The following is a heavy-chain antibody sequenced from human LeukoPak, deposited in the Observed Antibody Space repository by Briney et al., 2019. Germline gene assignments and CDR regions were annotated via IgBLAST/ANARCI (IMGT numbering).Heavy chain of an antibody. D-gene: IGHD3-22*01. CDR3: AREREYYYDSSGYYSDAFDI. CDR1: GGSITSYF. CDR2: FYDSGGT. V-gene: IGHV4-59*01. Sequence: SETLSLTCAVSGGSITSYFWSWIRQPPGKGLEWIGYFYDSGGTKYNPSLKSRVTISVDTSKNQFSLKLNSVTAADTAVYYCAREREYYYDSSGYYSDAFDIWGQGTMVTVSS. J-gene: IGHJ3*02.